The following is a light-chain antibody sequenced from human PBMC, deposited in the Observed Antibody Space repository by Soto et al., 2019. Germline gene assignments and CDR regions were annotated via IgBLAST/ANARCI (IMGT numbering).Light chain of an antibody. V-gene: IGLV2-14*01. CDR2: AVT. CDR1: SSDVGGYNY. Sequence: QSVLTQPACVSGCPGQSLTSSCTGTSSDVGGYNYVSWYQEHPGKAPKLMIYAVTDRPSGVSSRFSASKSGDTASLTISGLQAEDEADYYCSSYTSSSTLFGTGTKVTVL. CDR3: SSYTSSSTL. J-gene: IGLJ1*01.